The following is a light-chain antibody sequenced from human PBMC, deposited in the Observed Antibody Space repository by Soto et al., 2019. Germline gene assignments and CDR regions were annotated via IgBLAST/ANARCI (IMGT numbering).Light chain of an antibody. CDR1: QSVSSY. CDR3: QQRSNWPRT. Sequence: EIVLTQSPATLSLSPGERVTLSCRASQSVSSYLAWYQQKPGQAPRLLIYDASNRATGIPARFSGSGSGTDFTLTISSLEPEDFAVYYCQQRSNWPRTFGGGTKVEIK. J-gene: IGKJ4*01. V-gene: IGKV3-11*01. CDR2: DAS.